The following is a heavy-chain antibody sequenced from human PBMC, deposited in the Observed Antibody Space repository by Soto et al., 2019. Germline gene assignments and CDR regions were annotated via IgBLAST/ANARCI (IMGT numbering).Heavy chain of an antibody. CDR3: ARLEDYYDSSGFPDY. V-gene: IGHV3-30*04. CDR1: GFTFTSYA. CDR2: ISFDGSNK. D-gene: IGHD3-22*01. Sequence: GGSLRLSCAASGFTFTSYAMHWVRQAPGKGLEWVAVISFDGSNKYYAASVKGRFTISRDNSKNTLYLQMTSLRPGDTAVYYCARLEDYYDSSGFPDYWGQGTLVTVSS. J-gene: IGHJ4*02.